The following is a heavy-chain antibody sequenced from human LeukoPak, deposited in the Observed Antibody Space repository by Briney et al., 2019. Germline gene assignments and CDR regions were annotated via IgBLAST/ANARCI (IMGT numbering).Heavy chain of an antibody. CDR1: GFTFSSYA. J-gene: IGHJ1*01. Sequence: PGGSLRLSCAASGFTFSSYAMSWVRQAPGKGLEWVSAISGSGGSTYYADSVKGRFTISRDNSKNTLYLQMNSLRAEDTAVYYCAKSPAYYYDSSGYYYGYFQHWGQGTLVTVSS. CDR3: AKSPAYYYDSSGYYYGYFQH. V-gene: IGHV3-23*01. CDR2: ISGSGGST. D-gene: IGHD3-22*01.